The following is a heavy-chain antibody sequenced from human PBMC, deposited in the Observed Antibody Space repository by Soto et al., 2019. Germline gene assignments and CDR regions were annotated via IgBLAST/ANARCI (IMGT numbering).Heavy chain of an antibody. CDR1: GGSINSDAYY. CDR3: ARDRSNSPDYFDY. J-gene: IGHJ4*02. D-gene: IGHD6-6*01. Sequence: SETLSLTCTVSGGSINSDAYYWSWIRQPPGKGLEWIGHIYYSGRTYYAPSLESRLTISLDMSKNQFSLRLSSVNASDTAVYYCARDRSNSPDYFDYWGQGTLVTVST. CDR2: IYYSGRT. V-gene: IGHV4-30-4*01.